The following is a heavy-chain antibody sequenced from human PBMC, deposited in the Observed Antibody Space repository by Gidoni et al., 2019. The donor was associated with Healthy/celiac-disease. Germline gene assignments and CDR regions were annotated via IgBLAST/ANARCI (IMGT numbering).Heavy chain of an antibody. CDR2: IIPILGIA. V-gene: IGHV1-69*02. CDR3: ALLAAAGTYCMDV. J-gene: IGHJ6*02. CDR1: GGPFSSYT. D-gene: IGHD6-13*01. Sequence: QVQLVQSGAEVKKPGSSVKVSFTASGGPFSSYTISWVRQAPGQGLEWMGRIIPILGIANYAQKFQSRVKITADKSTSTDYMDLSSLRSEDTAVYYCALLAAAGTYCMDVWGQGTTVT.